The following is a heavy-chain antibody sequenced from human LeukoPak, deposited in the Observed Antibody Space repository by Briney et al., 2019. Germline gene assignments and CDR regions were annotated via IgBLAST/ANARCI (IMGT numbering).Heavy chain of an antibody. D-gene: IGHD6-19*01. CDR3: ARHAVAGVVDY. Sequence: SGPALVKPTQTLTLTCTFSGFSLSTSGMRVSWIRQSPGKALEWLARIDWDDDKFYSTSLKTRLTISKDTSKNQVVLTMTNMDPVDTATYYCARHAVAGVVDYWGQGTLVTVSS. V-gene: IGHV2-70*04. J-gene: IGHJ4*02. CDR2: IDWDDDK. CDR1: GFSLSTSGMR.